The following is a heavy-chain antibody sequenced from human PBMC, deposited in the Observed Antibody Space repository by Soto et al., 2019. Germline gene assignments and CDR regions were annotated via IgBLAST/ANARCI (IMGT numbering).Heavy chain of an antibody. V-gene: IGHV3-21*01. CDR3: ARIDSGSFYYYGMDV. D-gene: IGHD1-26*01. Sequence: GSLRLSCAASGFTFRSFTMNWVRQAPGKGLEWVSSISSSSSYIYYADSVKGRFTISRDNAKNSLYLQMNSLRAEDTAVYYCARIDSGSFYYYGMDVWGQGTTVTVSS. CDR2: ISSSSSYI. J-gene: IGHJ6*02. CDR1: GFTFRSFT.